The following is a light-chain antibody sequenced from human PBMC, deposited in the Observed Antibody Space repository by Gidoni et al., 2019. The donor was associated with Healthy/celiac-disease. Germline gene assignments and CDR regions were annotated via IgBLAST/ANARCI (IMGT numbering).Light chain of an antibody. V-gene: IGKV1-13*02. CDR3: QQFNSDPT. J-gene: IGKJ1*01. CDR1: QGISSS. Sequence: AIQLTQSQSSLSASVGDRVTITCLASQGISSSLAWYQHKQGKAPKLLIYAASSLESGVPSRFSGRGSATDFTLTISLLPPEDFATYYCQQFNSDPTFGQGTKVEIK. CDR2: AAS.